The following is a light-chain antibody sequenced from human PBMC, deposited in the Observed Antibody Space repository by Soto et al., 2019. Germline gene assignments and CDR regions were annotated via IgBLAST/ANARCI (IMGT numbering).Light chain of an antibody. CDR1: QSVSSY. CDR2: GAS. Sequence: EKVMTQSPATLSVSPGERVTLSCRASQSVSSYLAWYQQKPGQAPRLLIYGASSRATGIPDRFSGSGSGTDFTLTISRLEPEDFAVYYCQQYGSSLWTFGQGTKVDIK. CDR3: QQYGSSLWT. V-gene: IGKV3-20*01. J-gene: IGKJ1*01.